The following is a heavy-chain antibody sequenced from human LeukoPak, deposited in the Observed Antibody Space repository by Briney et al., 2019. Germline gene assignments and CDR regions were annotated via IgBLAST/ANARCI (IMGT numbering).Heavy chain of an antibody. Sequence: PSETLSLTCAVYGGSFSGYYWSWIRQPPGKGLEWIGEINHSGSTNYNPSLKCRVTISVDTSKNQFSLKLSSVTAADTAVYYCARVLTGGLIDYWGQGTLVTVSS. CDR3: ARVLTGGLIDY. V-gene: IGHV4-34*01. CDR2: INHSGST. D-gene: IGHD2-8*01. J-gene: IGHJ4*02. CDR1: GGSFSGYY.